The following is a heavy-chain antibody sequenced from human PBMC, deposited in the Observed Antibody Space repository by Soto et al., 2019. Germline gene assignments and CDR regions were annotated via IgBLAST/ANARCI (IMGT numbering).Heavy chain of an antibody. CDR3: AKDFTPDSRWDIDY. CDR1: GFTFSIYT. V-gene: IGHV3-23*01. D-gene: IGHD1-26*01. J-gene: IGHJ4*02. Sequence: EVRLLESGGGLVQPAGSLRLSCAASGFTFSIYTMSWFRQAPGKGLEWVSSIYGNGRSTFYSASVKGRFTISRDNSGNTVYLQMSSLRAEDTAIYYCAKDFTPDSRWDIDYWGQGSLVTVSS. CDR2: IYGNGRST.